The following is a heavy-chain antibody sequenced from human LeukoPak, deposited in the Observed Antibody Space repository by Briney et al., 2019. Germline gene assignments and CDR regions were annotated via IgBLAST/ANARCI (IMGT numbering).Heavy chain of an antibody. V-gene: IGHV3-23*01. D-gene: IGHD6-19*01. CDR3: AKTTAGYSSGRYPGWPIDY. CDR2: ISGSGGDT. Sequence: GGALRLSCAASGFTFMSCAIYWVRPAPGEGVGGGSGISGSGGDTYFADSVKGRFTISRDNSKNTVFLQMDSLRAEDTAVYYCAKTTAGYSSGRYPGWPIDYWGQGTLVTVSS. J-gene: IGHJ4*02. CDR1: GFTFMSCA.